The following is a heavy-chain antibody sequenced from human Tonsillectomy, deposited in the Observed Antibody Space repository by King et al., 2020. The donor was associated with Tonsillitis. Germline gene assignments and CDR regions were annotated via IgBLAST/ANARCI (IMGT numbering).Heavy chain of an antibody. CDR2: IKQDGSEK. D-gene: IGHD1-26*01. V-gene: IGHV3-7*04. Sequence: QLVQSGGGLVQPGGSLRLSCAGSGFTFSSYWMTWVRQAPGKGLEWVANIKQDGSEKYYVDSVKGRFTISRDNAKNSLYLQMNSLRAKDTAFYYCARVRGSYCLDYWGQGTLVTVSS. CDR3: ARVRGSYCLDY. J-gene: IGHJ4*02. CDR1: GFTFSSYW.